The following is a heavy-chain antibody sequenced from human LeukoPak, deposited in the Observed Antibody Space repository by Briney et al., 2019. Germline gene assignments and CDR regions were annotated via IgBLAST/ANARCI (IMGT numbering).Heavy chain of an antibody. CDR2: IYYSGST. CDR3: ARDLRGYNYFDY. J-gene: IGHJ4*02. Sequence: SETLSLTCTVSGGSISSSSYYWGWIRQPPGKGLEWIGSIYYSGSTYYNPSLKSRVTISVDTSKNQFSLKLSSVTAADTAVYYCARDLRGYNYFDYWGQGTLVTVSS. D-gene: IGHD5-24*01. CDR1: GGSISSSSYY. V-gene: IGHV4-39*07.